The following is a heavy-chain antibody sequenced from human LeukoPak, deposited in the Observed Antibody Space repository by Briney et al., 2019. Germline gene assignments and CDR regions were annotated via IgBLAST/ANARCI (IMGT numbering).Heavy chain of an antibody. CDR3: ARDSRPGTDY. D-gene: IGHD1-26*01. CDR1: GGSISNGGYY. V-gene: IGHV4-31*03. Sequence: SETLSLTCTVSGGSISNGGYYWSWIRQRPGKGLEWIGYIFYSGITYYNPSLKSRVTISVDTSKNQFSLRLSSVTSADTAVYYCARDSRPGTDYWGQGTLVTVSS. CDR2: IFYSGIT. J-gene: IGHJ4*02.